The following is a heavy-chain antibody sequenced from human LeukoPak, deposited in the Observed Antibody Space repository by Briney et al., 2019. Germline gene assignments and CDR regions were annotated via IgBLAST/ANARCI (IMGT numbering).Heavy chain of an antibody. CDR1: GFTFSSYA. J-gene: IGHJ4*02. D-gene: IGHD1-26*01. CDR3: ARGDSGSHLDY. Sequence: GGSLRLSXVASGFTFSSYAMHWVRQAPGKGLEYVSAISNNGGSTYYANSVKGRFTISRDNSKNTLSLQMGSLRAEDKAVYYCARGDSGSHLDYWGQGSLVTVSS. CDR2: ISNNGGST. V-gene: IGHV3-64*01.